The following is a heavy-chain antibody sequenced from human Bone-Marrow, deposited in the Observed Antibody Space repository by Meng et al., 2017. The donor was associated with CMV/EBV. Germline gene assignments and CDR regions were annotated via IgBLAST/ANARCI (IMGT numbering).Heavy chain of an antibody. J-gene: IGHJ5*02. CDR1: GFTFSDYY. V-gene: IGHV3-23*01. CDR3: GKAIYCSSISCSRGWFDP. D-gene: IGHD2-2*01. Sequence: GESLKISCAASGFTFSDYYMDWVRQAPGKGLEWVSAISGSGDGTSYADSVKGRFTISRDNSKNTLYLQMNSLRTEDTAIYYCGKAIYCSSISCSRGWFDPWGQGTLVTVSS. CDR2: ISGSGDGT.